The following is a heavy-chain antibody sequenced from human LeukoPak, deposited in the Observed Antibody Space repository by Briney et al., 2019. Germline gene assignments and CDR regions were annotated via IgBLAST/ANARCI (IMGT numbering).Heavy chain of an antibody. CDR1: GGTFSNYA. CDR2: IIPLFGTA. D-gene: IGHD3-10*01. Sequence: SVKVSCKASGGTFSNYAISWVRQAPGQGLEWMGGIIPLFGTANYAQKFQGRVTIPTDESTSTAYMELSSLRSEDTAVYYCARSYGSGSYYHYYYYYMDVWAREPWSPSP. V-gene: IGHV1-69*05. CDR3: ARSYGSGSYYHYYYYYMDV. J-gene: IGHJ6*03.